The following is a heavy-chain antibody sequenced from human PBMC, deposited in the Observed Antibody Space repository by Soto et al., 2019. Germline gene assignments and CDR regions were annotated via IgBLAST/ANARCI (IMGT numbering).Heavy chain of an antibody. Sequence: ASVKVSCKASGYTFTSYAMHWVRQAPGQRLEWMGWINAGNGNTKYSQKFQGRVTITRDTSASTAYMELSSLRSEDTAVYYCAKNILTGTAYAGDAFDIWGQGTMVTV. CDR1: GYTFTSYA. J-gene: IGHJ3*02. D-gene: IGHD3-9*01. CDR3: AKNILTGTAYAGDAFDI. CDR2: INAGNGNT. V-gene: IGHV1-3*01.